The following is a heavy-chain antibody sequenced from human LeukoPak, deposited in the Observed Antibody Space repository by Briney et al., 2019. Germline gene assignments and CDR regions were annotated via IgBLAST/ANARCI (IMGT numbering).Heavy chain of an antibody. CDR3: AIWGSTSCLHY. Sequence: SGKVSCKASGYTFTSYYMHWVRQAPGQGLEWMGIINPGGGSTSYAQKFQGRVTMTRDTSTSTVYMELSSLRSEDTAVYYCAIWGSTSCLHYWVQGTLVTVSS. CDR2: INPGGGST. J-gene: IGHJ4*02. D-gene: IGHD2-2*01. CDR1: GYTFTSYY. V-gene: IGHV1-46*01.